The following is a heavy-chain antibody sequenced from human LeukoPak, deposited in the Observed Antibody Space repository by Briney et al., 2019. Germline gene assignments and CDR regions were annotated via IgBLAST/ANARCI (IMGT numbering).Heavy chain of an antibody. Sequence: GGSLRLSCAASGFTVSASWMHWVRQAPGKGLVWVSRISGDGGTTTYADSVKGRFTISRGSAKNTLYLQMNSLRAEDTAVYHCARSIRGTVCTDWGQGTLVTVSS. CDR3: ARSIRGTVCTD. D-gene: IGHD2-8*02. CDR2: ISGDGGTT. V-gene: IGHV3-74*01. CDR1: GFTVSASW. J-gene: IGHJ4*02.